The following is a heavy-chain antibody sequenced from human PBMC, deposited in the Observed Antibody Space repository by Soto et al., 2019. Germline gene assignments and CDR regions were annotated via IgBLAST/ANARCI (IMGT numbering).Heavy chain of an antibody. CDR1: GGSISSSSYY. CDR2: IYYSGST. Sequence: PSETLSLTCTVSGGSISSSSYYWGWIRQPPGKGLEWIGSIYYSGSTYYNPSLKSRVTISVDTSKNQFSLKLSSVTAADTAVYYCATRTGIAVAGRQYYYYGMDVWGQGTTVTVSS. V-gene: IGHV4-39*01. CDR3: ATRTGIAVAGRQYYYYGMDV. D-gene: IGHD6-19*01. J-gene: IGHJ6*02.